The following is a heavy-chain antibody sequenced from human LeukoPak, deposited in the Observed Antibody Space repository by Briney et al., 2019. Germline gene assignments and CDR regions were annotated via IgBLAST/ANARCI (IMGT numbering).Heavy chain of an antibody. CDR1: GYTFTGYY. D-gene: IGHD3-10*01. CDR3: ARDPNALLLWFGELLSSGSYNWFDP. J-gene: IGHJ5*02. Sequence: ASVKVSCKASGYTFTGYYMHWVRQAPGQGLEWMGWINPNSGGTNYAQKFQGRVTMTRDTSISTAYMELSRLRSDDTAVYYCARDPNALLLWFGELLSSGSYNWFDPWGQGTLVTVSS. CDR2: INPNSGGT. V-gene: IGHV1-2*02.